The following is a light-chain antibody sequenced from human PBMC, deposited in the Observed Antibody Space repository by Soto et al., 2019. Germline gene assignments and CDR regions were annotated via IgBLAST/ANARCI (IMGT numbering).Light chain of an antibody. V-gene: IGKV3-20*01. Sequence: EIVLTQSPGSLSLSPGQRATLSCRASQSVDTTFFAWYQKKPGQAPRLLIYGASKRATGIPDRFSGSGSGTDFTFIISRLELEDFAVYYCQQYMSSVTFGQGTKVEIK. CDR3: QQYMSSVT. J-gene: IGKJ1*01. CDR1: QSVDTTF. CDR2: GAS.